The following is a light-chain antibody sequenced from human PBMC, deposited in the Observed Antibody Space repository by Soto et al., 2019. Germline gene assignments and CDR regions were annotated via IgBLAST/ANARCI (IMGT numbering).Light chain of an antibody. V-gene: IGKV1-5*03. CDR2: KAS. J-gene: IGKJ2*01. Sequence: DVQMTQSPSTLSASVGERVTITCRTSQTINDWLAWYQKKPGKAPRLLIYKASTLEYGVPLRFSGSGSGTDFTLTISNLQPDDVATFYCHQYDRFPHTLGQGTKVEV. CDR1: QTINDW. CDR3: HQYDRFPHT.